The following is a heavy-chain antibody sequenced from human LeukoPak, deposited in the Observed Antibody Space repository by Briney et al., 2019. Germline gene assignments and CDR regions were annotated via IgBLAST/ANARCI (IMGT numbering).Heavy chain of an antibody. CDR2: IYYSGST. D-gene: IGHD3-3*01. CDR1: GFSISGYY. V-gene: IGHV4-59*12. Sequence: SETLSLTCTASGFSISGYYWGWLRQPPGKRLEWVSNIYYSGSTNYNPSLKSRVTISADTSNNHFSLQLSNVNASDNALYYCARSWRPDSFDYWGGGTVLSVPS. CDR3: ARSWRPDSFDY. J-gene: IGHJ4*02.